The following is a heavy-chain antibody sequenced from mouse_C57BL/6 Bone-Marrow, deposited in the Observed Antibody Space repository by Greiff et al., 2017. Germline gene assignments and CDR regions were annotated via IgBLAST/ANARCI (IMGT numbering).Heavy chain of an antibody. J-gene: IGHJ2*01. CDR2: IYPGDGDT. Sequence: VQLQQSGPELVKPGASVKISCKASGYAFSSSWMNWVKQRPGKGLEWIGRIYPGDGDTNYNGKFKGKATLTADKSSSTAYMQLSSLTSEDSAVYFCAREGVLRQLRLPFFDYWGQGTTLTVSS. D-gene: IGHD3-2*02. V-gene: IGHV1-82*01. CDR3: AREGVLRQLRLPFFDY. CDR1: GYAFSSSW.